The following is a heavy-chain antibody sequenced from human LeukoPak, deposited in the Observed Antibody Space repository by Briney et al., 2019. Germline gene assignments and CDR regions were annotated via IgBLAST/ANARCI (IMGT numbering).Heavy chain of an antibody. CDR1: GGSMGSSSFY. D-gene: IGHD3-22*01. CDR3: ARHSSYYYESSGYKN. J-gene: IGHJ4*02. CDR2: IYYSGST. V-gene: IGHV4-39*01. Sequence: PSETLSLTCTVSGGSMGSSSFYWDWIRQPPGKGLESIGSIYYSGSTYYNPSLKSRFTISVDSSKNQFSLRLSSVTAADTAVYYCARHSSYYYESSGYKNWGQGTLVTVYS.